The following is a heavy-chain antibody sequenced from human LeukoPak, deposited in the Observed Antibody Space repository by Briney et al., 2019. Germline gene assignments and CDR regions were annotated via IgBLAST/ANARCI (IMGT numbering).Heavy chain of an antibody. CDR3: ARSVTIFGVATLGY. D-gene: IGHD3-3*01. J-gene: IGHJ4*02. CDR2: MNPNSGNT. V-gene: IGHV1-8*01. Sequence: GASVKVSCKASGYTFTSYDINWVRQATGQGLEWMGWMNPNSGNTGYAQKFQGRVTMTRNTSISTANMELSSLRSEDTAVYYCARSVTIFGVATLGYWGQGTPVTVSS. CDR1: GYTFTSYD.